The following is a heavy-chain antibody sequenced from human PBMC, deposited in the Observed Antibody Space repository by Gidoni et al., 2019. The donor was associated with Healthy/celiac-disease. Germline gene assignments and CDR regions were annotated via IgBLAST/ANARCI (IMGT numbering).Heavy chain of an antibody. Sequence: QVQLQESGPGLVKPSETLSLTCTVSGGSISSYYWSWIRQPPGKGLEWIGYIYYSGSTNYNPSLKSRVTISVDTSKNQFSLKLSSVTAADTAVYYCARVSSGDPQKVPYYYYYYMDVWGKGTTVTVSS. CDR1: GGSISSYY. CDR2: IYYSGST. CDR3: ARVSSGDPQKVPYYYYYYMDV. V-gene: IGHV4-59*01. J-gene: IGHJ6*03. D-gene: IGHD2-21*01.